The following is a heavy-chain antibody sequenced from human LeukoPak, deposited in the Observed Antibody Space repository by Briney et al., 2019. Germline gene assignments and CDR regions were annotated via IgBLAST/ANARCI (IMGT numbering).Heavy chain of an antibody. Sequence: SETLSLTCAVYGGSFSGYYWSWIRQPPGKGLGWIGEINHSGSTNYKPSLKSRVTISVDTSKNQFSLKLSSVTAADTAVYYCARGLGCSGGSCYPGYWGQGTLVTVSS. CDR3: ARGLGCSGGSCYPGY. V-gene: IGHV4-34*01. CDR1: GGSFSGYY. J-gene: IGHJ4*02. CDR2: INHSGST. D-gene: IGHD2-15*01.